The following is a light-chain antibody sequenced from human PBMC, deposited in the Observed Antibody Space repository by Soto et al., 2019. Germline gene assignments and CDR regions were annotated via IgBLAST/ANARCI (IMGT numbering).Light chain of an antibody. CDR2: RTS. V-gene: IGKV3-15*01. Sequence: MTQAKATLSVSRGKITNHSCRASQSISSNLAWYQQKPGQAPRLLMFRTSSRATGFPARFSGSGSGTEFNLTISSLQSEDFGVYHCQQYNNLPRATFGGETKVDIK. CDR3: QQYNNLPRAT. CDR1: QSISSN. J-gene: IGKJ4*01.